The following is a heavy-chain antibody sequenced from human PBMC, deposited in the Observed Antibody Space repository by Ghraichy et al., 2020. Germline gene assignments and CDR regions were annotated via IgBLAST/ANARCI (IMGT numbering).Heavy chain of an antibody. CDR2: IIGSGGTT. CDR3: AKDHTPYRNYGFDC. Sequence: GGSLRLSCAASGFTFSSYAMTWVRQAPGKGLEWVSSIIGSGGTTYYADSVKGRFTISRDNYKNTLYLQMKSLRAEDTAVYYCAKDHTPYRNYGFDCWGQGTLVTVSS. CDR1: GFTFSSYA. J-gene: IGHJ4*02. V-gene: IGHV3-23*01. D-gene: IGHD4-11*01.